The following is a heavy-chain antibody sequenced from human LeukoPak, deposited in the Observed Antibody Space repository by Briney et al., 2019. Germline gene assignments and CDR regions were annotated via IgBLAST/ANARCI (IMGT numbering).Heavy chain of an antibody. J-gene: IGHJ4*02. CDR1: GGSFSSSTYY. CDR2: IYYSGST. CDR3: ARHRYYFDY. Sequence: SETLSLTCTVSGGSFSSSTYYWGWIRQPPGKGLEWIGSIYYSGSTYYNPSLKSRVTMSVDTSKNQFSLKLSSVTAADTAVYYCARHRYYFDYWGQGTLVTVSS. V-gene: IGHV4-39*01.